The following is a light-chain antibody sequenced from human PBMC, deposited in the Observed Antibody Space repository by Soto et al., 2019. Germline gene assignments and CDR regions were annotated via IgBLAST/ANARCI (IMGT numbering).Light chain of an antibody. Sequence: DIQMTQSPSTVPAFVGDRVTITCRATQSINNWLVWYQQKPGQAPKLLIYDASSLESGVPSRFSGRGSGTEFTLTIDGLQPDDFATYYCLQFDSPPWTFGQGTKIEFK. CDR2: DAS. CDR1: QSINNW. V-gene: IGKV1-5*01. CDR3: LQFDSPPWT. J-gene: IGKJ1*01.